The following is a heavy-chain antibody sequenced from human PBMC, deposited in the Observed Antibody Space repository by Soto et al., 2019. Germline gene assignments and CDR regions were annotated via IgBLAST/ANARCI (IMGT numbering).Heavy chain of an antibody. CDR1: GFTFRSYA. D-gene: IGHD6-19*01. Sequence: EVQLLESGGGLVQPGGSLRLSCAASGFTFRSYAMCWVRQAPGKGLEWVSAISGSGGSTYYADSVKGRFTISRDNSKNTLYLQMNSLRAEDTAVYYCAKVPTYSSGWYWIHWGQGTLVTVSS. CDR2: ISGSGGST. J-gene: IGHJ4*02. CDR3: AKVPTYSSGWYWIH. V-gene: IGHV3-23*01.